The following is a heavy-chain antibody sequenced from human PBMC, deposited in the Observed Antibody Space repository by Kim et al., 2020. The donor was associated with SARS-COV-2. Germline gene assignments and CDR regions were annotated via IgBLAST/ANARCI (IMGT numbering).Heavy chain of an antibody. V-gene: IGHV3-21*01. CDR3: ARDRSEITIFGVVRYGMDV. CDR2: ISSSSSYI. D-gene: IGHD3-3*01. J-gene: IGHJ6*02. Sequence: GGSLRLSCAASGFTFSSYSMNWVRQAPGKGLEWVSSISSSSSYIYYADSVKGRFTISRDNAKNSLYLQMNSLRAEDTAVYYCARDRSEITIFGVVRYGMDVWGQGTTVTVSS. CDR1: GFTFSSYS.